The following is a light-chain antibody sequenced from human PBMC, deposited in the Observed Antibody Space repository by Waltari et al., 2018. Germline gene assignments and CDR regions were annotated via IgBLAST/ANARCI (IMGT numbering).Light chain of an antibody. CDR1: QGISSY. V-gene: IGKV1-16*01. J-gene: IGKJ4*01. CDR3: QQYDSAPLT. CDR2: YAS. Sequence: DIQMTQSPSYLSASLGETVTITCRASQGISSYLAWYQQKPGKAPKPLIYYASSLESGVPSRFSGSGSGTEFTLAISSLQPEDFATYYCQQYDSAPLTFGGGTKVEIK.